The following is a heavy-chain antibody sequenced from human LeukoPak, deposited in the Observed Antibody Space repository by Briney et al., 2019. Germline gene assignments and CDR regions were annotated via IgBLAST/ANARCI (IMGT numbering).Heavy chain of an antibody. V-gene: IGHV4-61*02. CDR2: IYTSGST. CDR1: GDSISSGNYY. D-gene: IGHD3-16*02. Sequence: SETLSLTCTVSGDSISSGNYYCSWIRQPAGKGLEWIGRIYTSGSTNYNPSLKSRVTMSVDTSKNQFSLKLSPVTGADTVVYYCARGSDYVWGSYRYKGGRDWFDPWGQGTLVTVSS. J-gene: IGHJ5*02. CDR3: ARGSDYVWGSYRYKGGRDWFDP.